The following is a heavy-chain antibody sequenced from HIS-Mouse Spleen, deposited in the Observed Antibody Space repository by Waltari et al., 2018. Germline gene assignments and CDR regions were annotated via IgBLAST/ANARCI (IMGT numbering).Heavy chain of an antibody. D-gene: IGHD5-18*01. CDR2: IYYSGST. Sequence: QVQLQESGPGLVKPSQTLSLTCPVSGGSISSGCYYWIWIRPHPGKGLEWIGYIYYSGSTYFNPSLKSRVTISVDTSKNQFSLKLSSVTAADTAVYYCARDLLGGYSYGYAFDIWGQGTMVTVSS. J-gene: IGHJ3*02. CDR1: GGSISSGCYY. V-gene: IGHV4-31*03. CDR3: ARDLLGGYSYGYAFDI.